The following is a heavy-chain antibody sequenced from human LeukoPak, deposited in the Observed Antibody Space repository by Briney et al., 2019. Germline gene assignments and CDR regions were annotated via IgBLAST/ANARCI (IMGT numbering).Heavy chain of an antibody. CDR3: ARIGYCSSTSCFPFDY. CDR1: GYSFTSYW. V-gene: IGHV5-51*01. CDR2: IYPGDSDT. D-gene: IGHD2-2*01. Sequence: GESLKISCKGSGYSFTSYWIGWVRQMPGKGLEWMGIIYPGDSDTRYSPSFQGHVTISADKSISTAYLQWSSLKASDTAMYYCARIGYCSSTSCFPFDYWGQGTLVTVSS. J-gene: IGHJ4*02.